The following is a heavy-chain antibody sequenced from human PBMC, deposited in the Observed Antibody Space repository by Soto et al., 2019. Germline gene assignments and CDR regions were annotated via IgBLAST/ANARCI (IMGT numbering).Heavy chain of an antibody. V-gene: IGHV4-59*01. J-gene: IGHJ4*02. D-gene: IGHD2-8*01. CDR2: VTNSGP. CDR3: ARYCNNSDCRHLYYFDY. Sequence: PSETLSLSCSVSGDSINSDNWSWIRQSPGKGLEWIGHVTNSGPIYNPSLKSRVTMSVDTYKDQFFLKLTSVTAADTAVYYCARYCNNSDCRHLYYFDYWGLGTLVTVSS. CDR1: GDSINSDN.